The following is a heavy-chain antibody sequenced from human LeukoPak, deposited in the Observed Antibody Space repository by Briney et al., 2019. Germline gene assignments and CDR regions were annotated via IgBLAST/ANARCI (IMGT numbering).Heavy chain of an antibody. CDR1: GGPISSYY. Sequence: SETLSLTCTVSGGPISSYYWSWIRQPAGKGLEWIGRIYYSGSTNYNPSLKSRVTISVDTSKNQFSLKLSSVTAADTAVYYCTGIAVAGTVVDYWGQGTLVTVSS. D-gene: IGHD6-19*01. J-gene: IGHJ4*02. CDR2: IYYSGST. CDR3: TGIAVAGTVVDY. V-gene: IGHV4-4*07.